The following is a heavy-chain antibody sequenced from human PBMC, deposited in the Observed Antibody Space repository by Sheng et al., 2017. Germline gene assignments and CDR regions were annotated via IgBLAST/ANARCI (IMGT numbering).Heavy chain of an antibody. CDR2: IWHDGSHQ. V-gene: IGHV3-33*06. J-gene: IGHJ4*02. CDR3: AKDKGGTSIDH. Sequence: QVQLVESGGGVVQPRRSLRLSCIASGFTFSNYGMHWVRQAPGKGLEWVAVIWHDGSHQYYADSVKGRFTISRDNSKNTVYLQMNSLRGEDTALYYCAKDKGGTSIDHWGQGTLVTVSS. D-gene: IGHD3-16*01. CDR1: GFTFSNYG.